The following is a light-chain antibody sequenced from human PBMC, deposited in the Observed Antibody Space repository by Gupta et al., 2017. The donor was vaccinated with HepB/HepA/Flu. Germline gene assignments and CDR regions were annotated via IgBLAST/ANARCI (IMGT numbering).Light chain of an antibody. V-gene: IGKV1-39*01. J-gene: IGKJ2*01. CDR2: AAS. Sequence: IQLTQSPSSLSASVGDRVTITCRASQSISSYLHWYQQKPGKAPKLLIYAASSLQSGVPSRFSGSGFGKDFTLTISSRQPEDFATYYCQQSDSTPLYTFGQGTKLEIK. CDR3: QQSDSTPLYT. CDR1: QSISSY.